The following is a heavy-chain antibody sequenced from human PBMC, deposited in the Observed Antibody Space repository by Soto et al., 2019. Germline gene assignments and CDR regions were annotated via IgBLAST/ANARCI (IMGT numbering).Heavy chain of an antibody. J-gene: IGHJ6*02. CDR2: IWYDVSNK. CDR1: GFTFSSYG. V-gene: IGHV3-33*01. Sequence: GGSLRLSCAASGFTFSSYGMHWVRQAPGKGLEWVAVIWYDVSNKYYADSVKGRFTISRDNSKNTLYLQMNSLRAEDTAVYYCAMRDGGTYYYYGMDVSGQGTTVTVSS. D-gene: IGHD3-16*01. CDR3: AMRDGGTYYYYGMDV.